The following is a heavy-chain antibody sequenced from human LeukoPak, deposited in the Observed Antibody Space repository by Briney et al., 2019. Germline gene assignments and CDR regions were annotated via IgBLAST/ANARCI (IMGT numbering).Heavy chain of an antibody. CDR3: ARDVLGSDWIDAFDI. Sequence: PGGSLRLSCASSGFTFSSYSMNWVRQAPGKGLEWVSSISSSSGYIYYADSVKGRFTISRDNAKNSLYLQMNSLRAEDTAVYYCARDVLGSDWIDAFDIWGQGTMVTVSS. CDR2: ISSSSGYI. V-gene: IGHV3-21*01. D-gene: IGHD6-19*01. CDR1: GFTFSSYS. J-gene: IGHJ3*02.